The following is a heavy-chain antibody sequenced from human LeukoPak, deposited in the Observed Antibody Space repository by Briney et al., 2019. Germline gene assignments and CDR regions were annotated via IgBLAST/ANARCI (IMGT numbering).Heavy chain of an antibody. J-gene: IGHJ1*01. CDR2: INHSGST. D-gene: IGHD4-17*01. V-gene: IGHV4-34*01. CDR3: ARGHSPVTTKVSYFQH. Sequence: SETLSLTCAVYGGYFSGYYWSWIRQPPGKGLEWIGEINHSGSTNYNPSLKSRVTILVDTSKNQFSLKLSSVTAADTAVYYCARGHSPVTTKVSYFQHWGQGTLVTVSS. CDR1: GGYFSGYY.